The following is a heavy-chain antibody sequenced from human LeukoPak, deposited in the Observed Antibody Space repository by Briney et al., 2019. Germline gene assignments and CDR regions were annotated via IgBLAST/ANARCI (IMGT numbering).Heavy chain of an antibody. CDR2: IYYSGST. V-gene: IGHV4-59*08. CDR1: GGSISSYY. J-gene: IGHJ4*02. D-gene: IGHD5-24*01. Sequence: SETLSLTCTVSGGSISSYYWSWIRQPPGKGLEWIGYIYYSGSTYYSPSLKSRVAMSVDTSKNQFSLKLSSVTATDTAVYYCARLVEMATIPPYVDYWGQGTLVTVSS. CDR3: ARLVEMATIPPYVDY.